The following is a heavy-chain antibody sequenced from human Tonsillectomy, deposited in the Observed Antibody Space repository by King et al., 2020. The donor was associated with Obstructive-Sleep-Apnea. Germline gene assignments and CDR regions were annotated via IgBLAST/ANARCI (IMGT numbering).Heavy chain of an antibody. J-gene: IGHJ4*02. Sequence: VQLVESGGGVVQPGRSLRLSCAASGFTFSDSGMHWVRQTPGKGLDWVSFIRCDGSENYYAESVKGRFTISRDNSRNTLYLHMNSLRVEDTAVYYCARPGVGASSIIEYWGQGTLVTVSS. V-gene: IGHV3-30*02. D-gene: IGHD1-26*01. CDR2: IRCDGSEN. CDR1: GFTFSDSG. CDR3: ARPGVGASSIIEY.